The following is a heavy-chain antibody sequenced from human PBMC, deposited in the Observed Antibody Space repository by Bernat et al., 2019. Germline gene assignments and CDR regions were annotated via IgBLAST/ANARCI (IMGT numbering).Heavy chain of an antibody. Sequence: QVQLQQWGAGLLKPSETLSLTCAVYGGSFSGYYWSWIRQPPGKGLEWIGEINHSGSTNYNPSLKSRVTISVDTAKNQFSLKLSSVTAADTAVYSCARGLDSSGRIWFDPWGQGTMVTVSS. CDR2: INHSGST. CDR3: ARGLDSSGRIWFDP. V-gene: IGHV4-34*01. J-gene: IGHJ5*02. D-gene: IGHD6-19*01. CDR1: GGSFSGYY.